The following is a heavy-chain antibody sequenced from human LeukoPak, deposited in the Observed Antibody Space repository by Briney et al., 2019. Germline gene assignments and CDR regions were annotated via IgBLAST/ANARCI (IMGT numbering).Heavy chain of an antibody. CDR1: GFTFSTYS. Sequence: GESLRLSCAASGFTFSTYSMNWVRQAPGKGPEWVSYISSSSSTIYYADSVKGRFTISRDNAKNSLYLQMNSLRAEDTAVYYCTRDGTTLTPDEFDYWGQGTLVTVSS. CDR2: ISSSSSTI. CDR3: TRDGTTLTPDEFDY. D-gene: IGHD4-11*01. J-gene: IGHJ4*02. V-gene: IGHV3-48*04.